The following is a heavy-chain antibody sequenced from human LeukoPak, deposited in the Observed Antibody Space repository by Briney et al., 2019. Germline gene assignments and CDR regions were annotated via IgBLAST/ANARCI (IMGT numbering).Heavy chain of an antibody. CDR3: ARGTGYCSSTSCYADAFDI. CDR1: GFTFSSYS. V-gene: IGHV3-21*01. Sequence: GGSLRLSCAASGFTFSSYSMNWVRQAPGKGLEWVSSISSSSSYIYYADSVKGRFTISRDNAKNSLYLQMNSLRAEDTAVYYCARGTGYCSSTSCYADAFDIWGQGTMVTVSS. CDR2: ISSSSSYI. D-gene: IGHD2-2*03. J-gene: IGHJ3*02.